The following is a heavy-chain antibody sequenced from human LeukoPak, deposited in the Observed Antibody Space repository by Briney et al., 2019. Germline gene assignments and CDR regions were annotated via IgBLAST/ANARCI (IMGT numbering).Heavy chain of an antibody. J-gene: IGHJ6*04. CDR3: PKGGSWHYYYHMDV. CDR1: GFTFDDYA. CDR2: ISWSGGGA. V-gene: IGHV3-9*01. Sequence: GGALRLSCAPPGFTFDDYAMHWVRHAPGKSLEWVSGISWSGGGAGYAVSAKGRFTISRDNAKNSLYLQMNSLRADDTALYYCPKGGSWHYYYHMDVWGKGTTVTVSS. D-gene: IGHD6-6*01.